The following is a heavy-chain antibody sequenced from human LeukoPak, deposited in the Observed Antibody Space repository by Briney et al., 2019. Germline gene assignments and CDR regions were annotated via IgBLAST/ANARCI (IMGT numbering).Heavy chain of an antibody. CDR1: GFTFDDYA. Sequence: GRSLRLSCAASGFTFDDYAMHWVRHAPGKGLEWVSGISWNSGSIGYADSVKGRFTISRDNAKNSLYLQMNSLRAEDTALYYCAKGDSSSWYVGHFQHWGQGTLVTVSS. J-gene: IGHJ1*01. CDR3: AKGDSSSWYVGHFQH. D-gene: IGHD6-13*01. CDR2: ISWNSGSI. V-gene: IGHV3-9*01.